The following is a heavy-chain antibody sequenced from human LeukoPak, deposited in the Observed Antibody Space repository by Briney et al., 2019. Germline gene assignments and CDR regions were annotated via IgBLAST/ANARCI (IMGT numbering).Heavy chain of an antibody. CDR1: GYTFTGYY. CDR2: INPNCGGT. CDR3: ASYAAAAGRYYFDY. V-gene: IGHV1-2*02. J-gene: IGHJ4*02. Sequence: ASVKVSCKASGYTFTGYYMHWVRQAPGQGLEWMEWINPNCGGTNYAQKFQGRVTMTRDTSISAAYMELSRLRSDDTAVYYCASYAAAAGRYYFDYWGQGTLVTVSS. D-gene: IGHD6-13*01.